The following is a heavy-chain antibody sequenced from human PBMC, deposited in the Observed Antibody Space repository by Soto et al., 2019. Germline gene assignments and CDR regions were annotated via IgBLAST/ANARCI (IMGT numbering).Heavy chain of an antibody. Sequence: PGGSLRLCCAASGFTFSSYEMNWVRQAPGKGLEWVSYISSSGSTIYYADSVKGRFTISRDNAKNSRYLQMNSLRAEDTAVYYWARGSSSGSYYYYYYGMDVWGQGTTDTVSS. J-gene: IGHJ6*02. CDR2: ISSSGSTI. D-gene: IGHD1-26*01. CDR3: ARGSSSGSYYYYYYGMDV. CDR1: GFTFSSYE. V-gene: IGHV3-48*03.